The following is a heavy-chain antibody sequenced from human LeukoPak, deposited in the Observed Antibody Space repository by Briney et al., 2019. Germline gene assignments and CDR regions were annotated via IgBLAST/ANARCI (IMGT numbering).Heavy chain of an antibody. CDR2: LSGSASST. CDR3: AKDALPHTYSYYFDF. Sequence: AGGSLRLSCTDSGFTFTTHAMHWVRQAPGKGLEWGSGLSGSASSTYYADSVKGRFTISKDNSKNTLYLQMHSLRAEDTAVYYCAKDALPHTYSYYFDFWGQGTLVTVSS. CDR1: GFTFTTHA. J-gene: IGHJ4*02. V-gene: IGHV3-23*01. D-gene: IGHD2-15*01.